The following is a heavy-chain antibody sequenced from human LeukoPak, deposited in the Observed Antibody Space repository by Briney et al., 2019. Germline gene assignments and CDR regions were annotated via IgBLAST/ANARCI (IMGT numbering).Heavy chain of an antibody. CDR3: AKATYSTSPGYYFDY. Sequence: GGSLRLSCAASGFTFDDYAMHWVRQAPGQGLEWVSSVSWNSGSIAYADSVKGRFTISRDNAKNSLYLQMNSLRAEDTAFYYCAKATYSTSPGYYFDYWGQGNLVTVSS. CDR1: GFTFDDYA. CDR2: VSWNSGSI. V-gene: IGHV3-9*01. J-gene: IGHJ4*02. D-gene: IGHD2-2*01.